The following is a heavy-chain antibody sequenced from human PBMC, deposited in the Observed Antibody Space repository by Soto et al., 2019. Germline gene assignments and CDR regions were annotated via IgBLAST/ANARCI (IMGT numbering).Heavy chain of an antibody. CDR1: GFTFSAYW. Sequence: GGSLRLSCAASGFTFSAYWMTWVRQAPGKGLEWVANIKGDGSEKHYVDSVKGRFTIPRDNAKNSLYLQMNILRAEDTAVYFCSRDVVVGAKALNYWGQGTLVTVSS. V-gene: IGHV3-7*01. CDR3: SRDVVVGAKALNY. CDR2: IKGDGSEK. D-gene: IGHD2-15*01. J-gene: IGHJ4*02.